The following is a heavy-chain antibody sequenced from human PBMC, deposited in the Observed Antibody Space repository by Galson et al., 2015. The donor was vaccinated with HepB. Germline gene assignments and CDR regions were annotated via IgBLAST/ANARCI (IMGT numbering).Heavy chain of an antibody. V-gene: IGHV3-74*01. CDR3: APQLDNNFDY. J-gene: IGHJ4*02. Sequence: SLRLSCAASGFTFSSRWMHWVRQAPGKGLVWVARVNTDGRTTAYADSVKGRFTISRDNAKNTLYLQMNNLRVEDTAAYYCAPQLDNNFDYWGQGTLVTVSS. CDR2: VNTDGRTT. D-gene: IGHD6-13*01. CDR1: GFTFSSRW.